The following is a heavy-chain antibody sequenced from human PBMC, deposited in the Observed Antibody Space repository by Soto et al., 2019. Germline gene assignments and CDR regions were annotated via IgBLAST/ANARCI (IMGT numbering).Heavy chain of an antibody. CDR3: AREQGVGATTGWFDP. CDR1: GGSISSYY. J-gene: IGHJ5*02. V-gene: IGHV4-59*01. Sequence: SETLSLTCTVSGGSISSYYWSWIRQPPGKGLEWIGYIYYSGSTNNNPSLKSRVTISVDTSKNQFALKLSSVTAADTAVYYCAREQGVGATTGWFDPWGQGTLVTVSS. D-gene: IGHD1-26*01. CDR2: IYYSGST.